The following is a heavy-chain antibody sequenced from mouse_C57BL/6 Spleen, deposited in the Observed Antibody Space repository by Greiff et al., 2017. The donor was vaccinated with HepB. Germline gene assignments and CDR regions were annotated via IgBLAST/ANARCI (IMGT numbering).Heavy chain of an antibody. D-gene: IGHD1-1*01. CDR2: IDPETGGT. CDR3: HYYCGCSYGYCGV. Sequence: QVQLQQSGAELVRPGASVTLSCKASGYTFTDYEMHWVKQTPVHGLEWIGAIDPETGGTAYNQKFKGKAILTADKSSSTAYMDLRSLTSEDSAVYYCHYYCGCSYGYCGVGGTGTAVSV. CDR1: GYTFTDYE. V-gene: IGHV1-15*01. J-gene: IGHJ1*03.